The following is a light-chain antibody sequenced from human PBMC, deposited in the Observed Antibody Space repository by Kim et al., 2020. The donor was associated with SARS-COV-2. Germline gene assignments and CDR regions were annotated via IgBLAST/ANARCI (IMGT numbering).Light chain of an antibody. CDR1: SSDVGGYNY. CDR3: GSFTSSSTLYV. CDR2: DVS. J-gene: IGLJ1*01. Sequence: SITISCTGTSSDVGGYNYVSWYQQHPGKPPKVMIYDVSARPSGVSNRFSGSKSGNTASLTISGLQAEDEADYYCGSFTSSSTLYVFGSGTKVTVL. V-gene: IGLV2-14*03.